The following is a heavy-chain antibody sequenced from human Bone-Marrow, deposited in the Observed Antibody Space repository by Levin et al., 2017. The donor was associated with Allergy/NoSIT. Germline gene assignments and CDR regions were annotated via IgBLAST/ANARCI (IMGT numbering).Heavy chain of an antibody. V-gene: IGHV1-18*01. Sequence: GESLKISCKASGYTFTSYGISWVRQAPGQGLEWMGWISAYNGNTNYAQKLQGRVTMTTDTSTSTAYMELRSLRSDDTAVYYCARGLPGISPPYYYYYGMDVWGQGTTVTVSS. CDR2: ISAYNGNT. CDR1: GYTFTSYG. J-gene: IGHJ6*02. CDR3: ARGLPGISPPYYYYYGMDV. D-gene: IGHD3-3*02.